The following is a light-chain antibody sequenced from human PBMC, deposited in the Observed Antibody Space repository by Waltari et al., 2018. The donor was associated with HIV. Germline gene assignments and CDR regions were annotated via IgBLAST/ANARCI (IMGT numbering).Light chain of an antibody. CDR3: QTWDTSDVV. J-gene: IGLJ2*01. CDR2: QND. Sequence: SFELAQPPSVSVSPGQTAIIPCSGGPVHSTYINWYYQQSGQAPVLVIYQNDKRPSGIAERISGSKSGNTATLTISGSLPTDEADYYCQTWDTSDVVFGGGTKLTVL. V-gene: IGLV3-1*01. CDR1: PVHSTY.